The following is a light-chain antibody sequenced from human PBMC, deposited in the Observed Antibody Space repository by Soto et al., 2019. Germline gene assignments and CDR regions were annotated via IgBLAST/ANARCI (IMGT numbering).Light chain of an antibody. J-gene: IGKJ1*01. CDR3: QQYTNTNNPWM. Sequence: DIQVTQSPPTLSASVGDRVTITCRAGQTISTWMAWYQQKPGKAPKLLVYDASTLQSGVASRFSGSGSGTEFTLIISGLQPDDSATYYCQQYTNTNNPWMFGQGTKV. CDR2: DAS. V-gene: IGKV1-5*01. CDR1: QTISTW.